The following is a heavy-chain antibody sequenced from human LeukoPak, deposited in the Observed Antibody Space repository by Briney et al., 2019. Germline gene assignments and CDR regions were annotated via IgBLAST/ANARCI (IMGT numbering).Heavy chain of an antibody. V-gene: IGHV1-8*01. CDR2: MNPNSGNT. D-gene: IGHD2-8*01. J-gene: IGHJ6*02. CDR3: ARGEYCTNGVCYFLPGYYYYGMDV. CDR1: GYTFTSYD. Sequence: ASVKVSCKASGYTFTSYDINWVRQATGQGLEWMGWMNPNSGNTGYAQKFQGRVTMTRNTSISTAYMELSSLRSEDTAVYYCARGEYCTNGVCYFLPGYYYYGMDVWGQGTTVTVSS.